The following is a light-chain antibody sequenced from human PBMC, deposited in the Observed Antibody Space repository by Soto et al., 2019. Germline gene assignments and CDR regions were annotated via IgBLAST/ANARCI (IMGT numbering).Light chain of an antibody. CDR1: QSISSY. CDR3: QQSYSTPMYP. V-gene: IGKV1-39*01. CDR2: AAS. J-gene: IGKJ2*01. Sequence: DIQMTQSPSSLSASVGDRVTITCRASQSISSYLNWYQQKPGKAPKLLIYAASSLQSGVPSRFSGSGSGTDFTLTISSLQPEDFATYYCQQSYSTPMYPFGQGNKREIK.